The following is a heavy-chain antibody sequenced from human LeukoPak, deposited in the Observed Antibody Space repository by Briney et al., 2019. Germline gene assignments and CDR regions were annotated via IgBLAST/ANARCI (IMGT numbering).Heavy chain of an antibody. V-gene: IGHV3-30*03. CDR3: ARLSRYSSSWYEDY. J-gene: IGHJ4*02. Sequence: PGGSLRLSCAASGFTFSSYWMHWVRQAPGKGLEWVAVISYDGSNKYYADSVKGRFTISRDNSKNTLYLQMNSLRAEDTAVYYCARLSRYSSSWYEDYWGQGTLVTVSS. CDR1: GFTFSSYW. CDR2: ISYDGSNK. D-gene: IGHD6-13*01.